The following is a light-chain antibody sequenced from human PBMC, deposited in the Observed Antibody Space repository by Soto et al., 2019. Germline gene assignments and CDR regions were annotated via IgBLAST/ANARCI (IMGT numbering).Light chain of an antibody. CDR3: QQYNSYRT. CDR1: QSISSW. Sequence: DNQMTQSPSTPSASVGDRGTITFRASQSISSWLAWYQQKPGKAPKLLIYDASSLESGVPSRFSGSGSGTEFTLTISSLQPDDFATYYCQQYNSYRTFGQGTKVDIK. CDR2: DAS. J-gene: IGKJ1*01. V-gene: IGKV1-5*01.